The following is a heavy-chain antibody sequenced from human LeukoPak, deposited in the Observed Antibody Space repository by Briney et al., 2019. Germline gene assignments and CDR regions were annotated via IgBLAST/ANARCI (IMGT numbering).Heavy chain of an antibody. J-gene: IGHJ4*02. Sequence: SVKVSCKASGGTFSSYAISWVRQAPGQGLEWMGGIIPVFGTANYAQKFQGRVTITADESTSTAYMELSSLRSEDTAVYYCARVGYDSSGYYRGYFDYWGQGTLVTVSS. CDR2: IIPVFGTA. D-gene: IGHD3-22*01. CDR3: ARVGYDSSGYYRGYFDY. CDR1: GGTFSSYA. V-gene: IGHV1-69*01.